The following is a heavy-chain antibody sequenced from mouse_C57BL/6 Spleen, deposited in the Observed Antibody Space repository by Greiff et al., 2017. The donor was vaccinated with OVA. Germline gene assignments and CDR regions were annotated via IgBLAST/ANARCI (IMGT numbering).Heavy chain of an antibody. Sequence: VQLQQSGPELVKPGASVKISCKASGYSFTGYYMNWVKQSPEKSLEWIGEINPSTGGTTYNQKFKAKATLTVDKSSSTAYMQLKSLTSEDSAVYYCARWRNYYGSRGAMDYWGQGTSVTVSS. CDR1: GYSFTGYY. J-gene: IGHJ4*01. CDR3: ARWRNYYGSRGAMDY. D-gene: IGHD1-1*01. CDR2: INPSTGGT. V-gene: IGHV1-42*01.